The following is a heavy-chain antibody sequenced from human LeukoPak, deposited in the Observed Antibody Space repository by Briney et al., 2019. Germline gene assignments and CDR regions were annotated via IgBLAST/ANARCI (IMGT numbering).Heavy chain of an antibody. V-gene: IGHV4-61*02. Sequence: SQTLSLTCTVSGGSISSDSYYWSWIRQPAGKGLEWIGRIYTSGSTNYNPSLKSRVTISVDTSKNQFSLKLSSVTAADTAVYYCARGRAVAGTDYYYYGMDVWGQGTTVTVSS. CDR2: IYTSGST. CDR3: ARGRAVAGTDYYYYGMDV. CDR1: GGSISSDSYY. J-gene: IGHJ6*02. D-gene: IGHD6-19*01.